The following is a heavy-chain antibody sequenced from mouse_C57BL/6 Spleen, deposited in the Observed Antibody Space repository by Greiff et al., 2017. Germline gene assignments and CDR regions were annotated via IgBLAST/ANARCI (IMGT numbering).Heavy chain of an antibody. Sequence: EVKVEESGGGLVQPGGSMKLSCVASGFTFSNYWMNWVRQSPEKGLEWVAQIRLKSDNYATHYAESVKGRFTISRDDSKSSVYLQMNNLRAEDTGIYYCTKYYSNPYYYAMDYWGQGTSVTVSS. J-gene: IGHJ4*01. CDR1: GFTFSNYW. D-gene: IGHD2-5*01. CDR3: TKYYSNPYYYAMDY. V-gene: IGHV6-3*01. CDR2: IRLKSDNYAT.